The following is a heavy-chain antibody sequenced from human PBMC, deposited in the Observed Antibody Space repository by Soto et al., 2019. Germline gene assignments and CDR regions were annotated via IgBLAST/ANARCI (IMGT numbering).Heavy chain of an antibody. J-gene: IGHJ6*02. Sequence: GGSLRLSCAASGFTFSSYGMHWVRQAPGKGLEWVAVISYDGSNKYYADSVKGRFTISRDNSKNTLYLQMNSLRAEDTAVYYCAKRGGSDSLGVGYYYYYGMDVWGQGTTVTVS. CDR3: AKRGGSDSLGVGYYYYYGMDV. V-gene: IGHV3-30*18. D-gene: IGHD2-15*01. CDR1: GFTFSSYG. CDR2: ISYDGSNK.